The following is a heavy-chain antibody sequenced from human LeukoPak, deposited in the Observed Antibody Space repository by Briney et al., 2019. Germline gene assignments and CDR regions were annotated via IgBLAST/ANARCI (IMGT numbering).Heavy chain of an antibody. D-gene: IGHD3-16*02. CDR2: INHSGST. J-gene: IGHJ4*02. Sequence: SETLSLTCAVYGGSFSGYYWSWIRQPPGKGLEWIGEINHSGSTNYNPSLKSRVTISVDTSKNQFSLKLSSVTAADTAVYYCARGFYDYVWGSYPEPWDYWGQGTLVTVSS. CDR1: GGSFSGYY. CDR3: ARGFYDYVWGSYPEPWDY. V-gene: IGHV4-34*01.